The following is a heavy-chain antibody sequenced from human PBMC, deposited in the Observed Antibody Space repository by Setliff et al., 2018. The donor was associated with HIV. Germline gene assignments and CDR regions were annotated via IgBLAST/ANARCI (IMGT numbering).Heavy chain of an antibody. CDR3: AKDGSGWSQH. V-gene: IGHV3-7*01. CDR1: GFTFSDFW. D-gene: IGHD6-19*01. CDR2: ISPEGNKK. J-gene: IGHJ1*01. Sequence: LRLSCAASGFTFSDFWMYWVRQAPGKGLEWVANISPEGNKKYYVASVKGRFTVSRDNAKNSLYLQMSSLRAEDMAVYYCAKDGSGWSQHWGQGTRVTVS.